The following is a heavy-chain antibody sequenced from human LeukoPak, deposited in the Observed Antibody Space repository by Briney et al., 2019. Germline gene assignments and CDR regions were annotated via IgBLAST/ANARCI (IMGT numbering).Heavy chain of an antibody. D-gene: IGHD1-26*01. V-gene: IGHV4-39*01. J-gene: IGHJ4*02. CDR1: GGSISSSSHY. CDR3: ARLTPYSGSPLGDY. Sequence: SETLSLTCTVSGGSISSSSHYWGWIRQPPGKGLEWIGSISYSGSTYYNPSLKSRVTISVDTSKNQFSLKLSSVTAADTAVYYCARLTPYSGSPLGDYWGQGTLVTVSS. CDR2: ISYSGST.